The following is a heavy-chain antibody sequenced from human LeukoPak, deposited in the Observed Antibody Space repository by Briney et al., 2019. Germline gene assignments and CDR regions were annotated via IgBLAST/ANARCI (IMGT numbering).Heavy chain of an antibody. V-gene: IGHV3-7*01. CDR2: IMQDGSEK. CDR1: GFTFSTYW. CDR3: ARDFEGIPFDY. D-gene: IGHD3-9*01. J-gene: IGHJ4*02. Sequence: AGGSLRLSCTASGFTFSTYWMNWVRQVPGKGLEWVANIMQDGSEKYYVDSVKGRFTISRDNAKNSLYLQMNSLRAEDTAVYYCARDFEGIPFDYWGQGTLVTVSS.